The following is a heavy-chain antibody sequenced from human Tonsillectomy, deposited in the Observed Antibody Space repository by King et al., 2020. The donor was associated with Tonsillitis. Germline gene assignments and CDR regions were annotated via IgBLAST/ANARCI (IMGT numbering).Heavy chain of an antibody. Sequence: VQLQESGPGLVKPSQTLSLTCTVSGGSISSGSYCWSWIRQPAGKGLEWIGRIYTSGSTKYNPSLKSRVTISGDTSKNQFSLKLSSVTAADTAVYYCGXTGXSSXXPXXYXXQGTLVTVSS. CDR3: GXTGXSSXXPXXY. J-gene: IGHJ4*02. CDR1: GGSISSGSYC. CDR2: IYTSGST. V-gene: IGHV4-61*02. D-gene: IGHD6-19*01.